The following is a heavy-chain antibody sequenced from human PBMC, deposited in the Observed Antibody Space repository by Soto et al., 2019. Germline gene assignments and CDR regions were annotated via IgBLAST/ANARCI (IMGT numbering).Heavy chain of an antibody. CDR2: IFNSWSA. CDR3: ASSSLYGMDV. Sequence: SSTLSLTCFVSGPVTFSGSYYWSWIRQRPVKGLECLRYIFNSWSAYYNPALIGRVTILIDTSKDEFSLTSSSVTAADTAVYYCASSSLYGMDVCGQGATVTV. V-gene: IGHV4-31*03. CDR1: GPVTFSGSYY. J-gene: IGHJ6*02.